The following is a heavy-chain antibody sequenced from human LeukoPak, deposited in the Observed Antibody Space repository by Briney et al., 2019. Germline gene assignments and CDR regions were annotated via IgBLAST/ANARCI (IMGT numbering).Heavy chain of an antibody. CDR3: ARHLRLWQNWFDP. J-gene: IGHJ5*02. D-gene: IGHD5-18*01. CDR1: GYSFTNYW. V-gene: IGHV5-51*01. CDR2: IYPGDSDT. Sequence: GESLKISCKGSGYSFTNYWIGWVRQMPGKGPEWMGIIYPGDSDTRYSPSFQGQVTISADKSISTAYLQWSSLKASDTAMYYCARHLRLWQNWFDPWGQGTLVNVSS.